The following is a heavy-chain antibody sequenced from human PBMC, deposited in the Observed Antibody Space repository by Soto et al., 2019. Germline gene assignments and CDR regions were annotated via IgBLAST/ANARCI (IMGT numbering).Heavy chain of an antibody. Sequence: PSETLSLTCTVSGGSLSSSRCHWGWIRQPPGKGLEWIGYIYYTGSTDYNPSLKSRVTISVDTSKNQFSLKLRSVTAADTAVYYCARAQLYDILTGYVRAFDLWGQGTMVTVSS. V-gene: IGHV4-39*07. CDR3: ARAQLYDILTGYVRAFDL. D-gene: IGHD3-9*01. CDR1: GGSLSSSRCH. J-gene: IGHJ3*01. CDR2: IYYTGST.